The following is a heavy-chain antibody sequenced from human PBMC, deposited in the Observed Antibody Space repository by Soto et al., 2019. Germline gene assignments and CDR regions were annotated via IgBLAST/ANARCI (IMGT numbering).Heavy chain of an antibody. CDR2: TYYRSKWFN. D-gene: IGHD6-13*01. V-gene: IGHV6-1*01. Sequence: PSETLSLTCAISGDSVSSNTAAWNWIRQSSSRGLEWLGRTYYRSKWFNNYAVSVKSRITINPDTSKNQFSLQLNSVTPEDTAVYYCATAGAATDTSFGYWGQGALVTVSS. CDR3: ATAGAATDTSFGY. J-gene: IGHJ4*02. CDR1: GDSVSSNTAA.